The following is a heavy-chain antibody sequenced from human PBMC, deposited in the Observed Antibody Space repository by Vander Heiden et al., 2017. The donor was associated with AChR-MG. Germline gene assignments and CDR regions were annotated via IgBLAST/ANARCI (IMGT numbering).Heavy chain of an antibody. V-gene: IGHV4-39*01. CDR2: IYYSGST. J-gene: IGHJ5*02. CDR3: ARHRIAVAAIDP. D-gene: IGHD6-19*01. CDR1: GGSISSSSYY. Sequence: QLQLQESAPGLAKPSEAMSLTSTVAGGSISSSSYYWGWIRQPPGKGLEWIGSIYYSGSTYYNPSLKSRVTISVDTSKNQFSLKLSSVTAADTAVYYCARHRIAVAAIDPWGQGTLVTVSS.